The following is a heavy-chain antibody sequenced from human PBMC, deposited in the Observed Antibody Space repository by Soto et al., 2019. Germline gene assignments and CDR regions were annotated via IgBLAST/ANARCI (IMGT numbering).Heavy chain of an antibody. V-gene: IGHV4-30-2*01. CDR1: GGSISSGGYS. CDR3: ARVVGAPNWFDP. Sequence: QLQLQESGSGLVKPSQTLSLTCAVSGGSISSGGYSWSWIRQPPGKGLEWIGYISHSGSTYYNPSLKRRVTISVDRSKNQFSLKLSSVTAADTAVYYCARVVGAPNWFDPWGQGTLVTVSS. CDR2: ISHSGST. J-gene: IGHJ5*02. D-gene: IGHD1-26*01.